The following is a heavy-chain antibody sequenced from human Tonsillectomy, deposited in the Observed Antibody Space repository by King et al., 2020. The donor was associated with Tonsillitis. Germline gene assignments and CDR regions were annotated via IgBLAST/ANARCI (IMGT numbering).Heavy chain of an antibody. CDR3: ARQDFYYYDSSAQGYY. J-gene: IGHJ4*02. CDR1: GGSISSSSW. V-gene: IGHV4-4*02. D-gene: IGHD3-22*01. Sequence: VQLQESGPGLVKPSGTLSLTCAVSGGSISSSSWWSWVRQPPGTGLEWIGEIYYSGSTNYNPSLRSRVTISVDKSKNQFSLKLSSVTAADTAIYYCARQDFYYYDSSAQGYYWGQGTLVTVSS. CDR2: IYYSGST.